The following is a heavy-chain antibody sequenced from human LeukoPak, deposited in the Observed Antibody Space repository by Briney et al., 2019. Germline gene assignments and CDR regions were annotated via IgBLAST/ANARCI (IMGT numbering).Heavy chain of an antibody. CDR1: GFTFNNFG. Sequence: GGSLRLSCAASGFTFNNFGMHWVRQAPGKGLEWVTFIQYNGNNKYYADSVKGRFTISRDNSKNTLYLQMNSLRAEDTAVYYCATEPRWELYSFDIWGQGTMVTVSS. V-gene: IGHV3-30*02. J-gene: IGHJ3*02. CDR3: ATEPRWELYSFDI. D-gene: IGHD1-7*01. CDR2: IQYNGNNK.